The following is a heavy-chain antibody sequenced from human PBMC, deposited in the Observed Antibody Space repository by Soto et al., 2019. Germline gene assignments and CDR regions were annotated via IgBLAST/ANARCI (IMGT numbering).Heavy chain of an antibody. CDR2: IYWDGDQ. Sequence: QITLKESGPTLVQPTQTLTLTCTFSGISLSTKEVGVGWIRQPPGKGLEWLALIYWDGDQGYRPSLRTRVTITKDTSKNQVFLTMANMDPVDTATYVCAHTSLKNGWAFDSWGQGTLVTVSS. J-gene: IGHJ4*02. CDR1: GISLSTKEVG. D-gene: IGHD6-19*01. CDR3: AHTSLKNGWAFDS. V-gene: IGHV2-5*02.